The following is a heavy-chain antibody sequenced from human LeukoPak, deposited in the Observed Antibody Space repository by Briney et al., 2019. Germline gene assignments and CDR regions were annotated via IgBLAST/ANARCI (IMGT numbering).Heavy chain of an antibody. V-gene: IGHV3-48*04. CDR1: GFTFSSYS. CDR3: ARMHVDYDLDY. D-gene: IGHD4-17*01. J-gene: IGHJ4*02. Sequence: GGSLRLSCAASGFTFSSYSMNWVRQAPGKGLEWVSYISSSGSTIYYADSVKGRFTISRDIAKNSLYLQMNSLRAEDTAVYYCARMHVDYDLDYWGQGTLVTVSS. CDR2: ISSSGSTI.